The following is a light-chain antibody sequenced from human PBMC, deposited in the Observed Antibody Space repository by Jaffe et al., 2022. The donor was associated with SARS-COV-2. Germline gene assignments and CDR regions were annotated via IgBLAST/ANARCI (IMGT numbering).Light chain of an antibody. V-gene: IGKV3-11*01. CDR3: QQRNSLT. Sequence: DIVLTQSPATLSLSPGERATLSCRASQSVSSYLAWYQQRPGQAPRLLIYDTSNRAPGTPARFSGSGSGTDFTLTISSLDPEDFAVYFCQQRNSLTFGGGTKVELK. CDR1: QSVSSY. CDR2: DTS. J-gene: IGKJ4*01.